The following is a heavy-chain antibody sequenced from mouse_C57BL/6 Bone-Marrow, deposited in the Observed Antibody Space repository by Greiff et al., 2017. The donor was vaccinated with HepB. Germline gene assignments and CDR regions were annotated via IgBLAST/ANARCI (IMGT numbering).Heavy chain of an antibody. D-gene: IGHD1-1*01. CDR3: ASWNYGSSYGFDY. J-gene: IGHJ2*01. Sequence: QVHVKQSGPELVKPGASVKLSCKASGYTFTSYDINWVKQRPGQGLEWIGWIYPRDGSTKYNEKFKGKATLTVDTSSSTAYMELHSLTSEDSAVYFCASWNYGSSYGFDYWGQGTTLTVSS. CDR1: GYTFTSYD. CDR2: IYPRDGST. V-gene: IGHV1-85*01.